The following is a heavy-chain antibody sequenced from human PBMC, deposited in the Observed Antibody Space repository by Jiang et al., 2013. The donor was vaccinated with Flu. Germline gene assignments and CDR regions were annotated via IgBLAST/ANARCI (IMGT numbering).Heavy chain of an antibody. CDR2: INPNSGGT. CDR1: GYTFTGYY. V-gene: IGHV1-2*04. J-gene: IGHJ4*02. CDR3: ARAPRDYCGGDCYNFDY. D-gene: IGHD2-21*01. Sequence: EVKKPGASVKVSCKASGYTFTGYYMHWVRQAPGQGLEWMGWINPNSGGTNYAQKFQGWVTMTRDTSISTAYMELSRLRSDDTAVYYCARAPRDYCGGDCYNFDYWGQGTLVTVSS.